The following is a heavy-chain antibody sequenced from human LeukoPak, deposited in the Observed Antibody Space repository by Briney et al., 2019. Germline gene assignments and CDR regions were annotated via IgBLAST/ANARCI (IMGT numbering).Heavy chain of an antibody. V-gene: IGHV4-34*01. CDR1: GGSFSGYY. CDR2: INHSGST. J-gene: IGHJ4*02. CDR3: ARGGYYYDSSGYYYFDY. D-gene: IGHD3-22*01. Sequence: PSETLSLTCAVYGGSFSGYYWSWIRQPPGKGLEWIGEINHSGSTNYNPSLKSRVTISVDTSKNQFSLKLSSVTAADTAVYYCARGGYYYDSSGYYYFDYWGQGTLVTVSS.